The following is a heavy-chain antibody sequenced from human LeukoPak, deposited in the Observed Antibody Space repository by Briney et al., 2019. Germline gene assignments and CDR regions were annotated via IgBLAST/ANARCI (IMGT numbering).Heavy chain of an antibody. CDR3: AKSACSSTSCYDIYYYYYYYMDV. CDR2: ISWDGGST. D-gene: IGHD2-2*01. J-gene: IGHJ6*03. V-gene: IGHV3-43D*03. CDR1: GFTFDDYA. Sequence: GGSLRLSCAASGFTFDDYAMHWVRQAPGKGLEWVSLISWDGGSTCYADSVKGRFTISRDNSKNSLYLQMNSLRAEDTALYYCAKSACSSTSCYDIYYYYYYYMDVWGKGTTVTVSS.